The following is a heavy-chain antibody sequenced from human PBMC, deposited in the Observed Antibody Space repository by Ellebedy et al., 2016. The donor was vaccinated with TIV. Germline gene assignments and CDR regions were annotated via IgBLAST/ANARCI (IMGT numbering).Heavy chain of an antibody. J-gene: IGHJ4*02. D-gene: IGHD5-18*01. CDR3: ARLGYSYGDYYFDY. Sequence: GGSLRLSCAASTFTFSSHWMSWVRQAPGKGLEWVANIKEDGSEKYYVDSVKGRLTISRDNAKNSLYLQMNSLRVEDTAVYYCARLGYSYGDYYFDYWGQGTLVTVSS. CDR2: IKEDGSEK. CDR1: TFTFSSHW. V-gene: IGHV3-7*01.